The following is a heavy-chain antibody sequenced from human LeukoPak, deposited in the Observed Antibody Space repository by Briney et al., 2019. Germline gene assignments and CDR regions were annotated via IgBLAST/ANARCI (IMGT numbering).Heavy chain of an antibody. D-gene: IGHD3-16*02. V-gene: IGHV1-18*01. Sequence: GASVKVSCKASGYTFTSYGISWVRQAPGQGLEWMGWISAYNGNTNYAQKLQGRVTMTTDTSTSTVYMELRSLRSDDTAVYYCARLRLGELSLGFDPWGQGTLVTVSS. CDR3: ARLRLGELSLGFDP. J-gene: IGHJ5*02. CDR2: ISAYNGNT. CDR1: GYTFTSYG.